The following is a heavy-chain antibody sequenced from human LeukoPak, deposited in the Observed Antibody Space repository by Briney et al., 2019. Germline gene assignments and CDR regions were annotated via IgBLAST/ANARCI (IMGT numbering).Heavy chain of an antibody. CDR3: ARDAGGYGFYGDY. D-gene: IGHD5-18*01. J-gene: IGHJ4*01. CDR2: IRYDGSNK. V-gene: IGHV3-30*02. Sequence: GGSLRLSCAASGFTFSSYGMHWVRQAPGKGLEWVAFIRYDGSNKYYADSVKGRFTISRDNSKNTLYLQMNSLRAEDTAVYYCARDAGGYGFYGDYWGHGTLVTISS. CDR1: GFTFSSYG.